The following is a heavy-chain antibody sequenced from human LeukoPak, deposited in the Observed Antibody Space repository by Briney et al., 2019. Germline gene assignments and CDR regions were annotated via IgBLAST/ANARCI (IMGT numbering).Heavy chain of an antibody. CDR1: GFTFSSYS. D-gene: IGHD3-22*01. CDR2: MSASSGLI. CDR3: ARGSHYYDSSGYYYGIYY. Sequence: PGGSLRLSCAASGFTFSSYSMNWVRQAPGKGLEWVSSMSASSGLIYYADSVKGRFTISRDNAKNTLYLQMNSLRAEDTAVYYCARGSHYYDSSGYYYGIYYWGQGTLVTVSS. V-gene: IGHV3-21*01. J-gene: IGHJ4*02.